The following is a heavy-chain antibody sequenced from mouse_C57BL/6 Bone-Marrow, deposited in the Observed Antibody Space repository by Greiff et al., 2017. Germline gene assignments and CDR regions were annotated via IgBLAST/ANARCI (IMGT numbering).Heavy chain of an antibody. Sequence: VKLVESGPGLVQPSQSLSITCTVSGFSLTSYGVHWVRQSPGKGLEWLGVIWRGGSTDYNAAFMSRLSITKDNSKCQVFFKMNRLQADDTAIYYCSKNGLVDYDGGPLYAMDYWGQGTSVTVSS. CDR1: GFSLTSYG. J-gene: IGHJ4*01. CDR3: SKNGLVDYDGGPLYAMDY. V-gene: IGHV2-5*01. CDR2: IWRGGST. D-gene: IGHD2-4*01.